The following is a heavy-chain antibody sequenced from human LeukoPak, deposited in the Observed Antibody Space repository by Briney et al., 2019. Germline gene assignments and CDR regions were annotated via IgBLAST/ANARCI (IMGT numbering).Heavy chain of an antibody. CDR2: ISGSGGST. CDR1: GFTFSSYA. CDR3: AKVIRPHCSTTSCLFDF. Sequence: GGSLRLSCAASGFTFSSYAMSWVRQAPGKGLERVSAISGSGGSTYYADSVKGRFTISRDNSKNTLYLQMNSLRAEDTAVYYCAKVIRPHCSTTSCLFDFWGQGTLVTVSS. J-gene: IGHJ4*02. D-gene: IGHD2-2*01. V-gene: IGHV3-23*01.